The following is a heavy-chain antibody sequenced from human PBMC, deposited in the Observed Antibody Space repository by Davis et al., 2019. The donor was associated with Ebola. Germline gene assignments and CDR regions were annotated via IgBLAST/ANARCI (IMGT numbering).Heavy chain of an antibody. CDR3: ARDQGGELLFWYFDL. CDR1: GFTFSSYA. Sequence: GQSLKISCAASGFTFSSYAMNWVRQAPGKGLEWVSFIGGSRSHIYYADSVKGRFTISRDNAKNSLYLQMNSLRDEDTAVYYCARDQGGELLFWYFDLWGRGTLVTVSS. D-gene: IGHD1-26*01. CDR2: IGGSRSHI. J-gene: IGHJ2*01. V-gene: IGHV3-21*01.